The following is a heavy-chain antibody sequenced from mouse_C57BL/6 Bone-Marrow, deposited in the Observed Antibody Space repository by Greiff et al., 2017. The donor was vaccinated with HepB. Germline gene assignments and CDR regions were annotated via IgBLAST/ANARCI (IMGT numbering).Heavy chain of an antibody. CDR2: IYPGSGST. Sequence: QVQLQQPGAELEKPGASVKMSCKASGYTFTSYWITWVKQRPGQGLEWIGDIYPGSGSTNYNEKFKSKATLTVDTSSSTAYMQLSSLTSEDSAVYYCANYYGSSPAWFAYWGQGTLVTVSA. CDR1: GYTFTSYW. CDR3: ANYYGSSPAWFAY. J-gene: IGHJ3*01. V-gene: IGHV1-55*01. D-gene: IGHD1-1*01.